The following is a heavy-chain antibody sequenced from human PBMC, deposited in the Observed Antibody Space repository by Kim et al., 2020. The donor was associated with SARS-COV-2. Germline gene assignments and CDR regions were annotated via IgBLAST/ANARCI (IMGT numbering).Heavy chain of an antibody. J-gene: IGHJ6*02. CDR2: INTNTGNP. Sequence: ASVKVSCKTSGYTFTDYAMNWVRQAPGQGLEWMGWINTNTGNPTYAQGFTGRFVFSLDTSVTTAYLQISSLKAEVTAVYYCARGRYSYYYGLDVWGQGTTVTVSS. D-gene: IGHD1-26*01. CDR3: ARGRYSYYYGLDV. V-gene: IGHV7-4-1*02. CDR1: GYTFTDYA.